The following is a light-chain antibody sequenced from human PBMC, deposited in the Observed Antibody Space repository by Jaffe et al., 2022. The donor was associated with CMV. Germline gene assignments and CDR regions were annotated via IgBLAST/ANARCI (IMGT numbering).Light chain of an antibody. J-gene: IGKJ5*01. Sequence: EVVLTQSPVTLSLSPGERATLSCRASQSISNSLAWYQQKPGRSPRLLIYDASNRATDIPARFSGSGSGTEFTLTINSLEPEDFAVYYCQQRHSWITFGQGTRLEIK. CDR3: QQRHSWIT. CDR1: QSISNS. CDR2: DAS. V-gene: IGKV3-11*01.